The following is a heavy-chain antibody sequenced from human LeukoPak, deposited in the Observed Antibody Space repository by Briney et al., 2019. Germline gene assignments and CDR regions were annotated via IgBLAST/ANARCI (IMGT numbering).Heavy chain of an antibody. CDR3: ARVEDCDILTGFDY. J-gene: IGHJ4*02. CDR1: GFTVSSNY. CDR2: IKQDESEK. V-gene: IGHV3-7*01. D-gene: IGHD3-9*01. Sequence: GGSLRLSCAASGFTVSSNYMSWVRQAPGKGLEWVANIKQDESEKYYVDSVKGRFTISRDNAKNSLYLQMNSLRAEDTAVYYCARVEDCDILTGFDYWGQGTLVTVSS.